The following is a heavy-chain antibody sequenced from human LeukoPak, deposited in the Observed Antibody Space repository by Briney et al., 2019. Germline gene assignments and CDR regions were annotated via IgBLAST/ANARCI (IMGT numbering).Heavy chain of an antibody. CDR1: GFTFSSYA. J-gene: IGHJ4*02. CDR2: ISWNSGSI. Sequence: GGSLSLSCAASGFTFSSYAMSWVRQAPGKGLEWVSGISWNSGSIGYADSVKGRFTISRDNAKNSLYLQMNSLRAEDTALYYCALRARGYSGYGFRYWGQGTLVTVSS. V-gene: IGHV3-9*01. D-gene: IGHD5-12*01. CDR3: ALRARGYSGYGFRY.